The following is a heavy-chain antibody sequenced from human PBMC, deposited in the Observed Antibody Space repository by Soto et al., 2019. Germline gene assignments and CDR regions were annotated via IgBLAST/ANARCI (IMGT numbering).Heavy chain of an antibody. CDR2: IYYSGST. J-gene: IGHJ5*02. V-gene: IGHV4-59*01. CDR3: ARENDFWSGYYSRWFDP. CDR1: GGSISSYY. Sequence: SETLSLTCTVSGGSISSYYLSWIRQPPGKGLEWIGYIYYSGSTNYNPSLKSRVTISVDTSKNQFSLKLSSVTAADTAVYYCARENDFWSGYYSRWFDPWGQGTLVTVSS. D-gene: IGHD3-3*01.